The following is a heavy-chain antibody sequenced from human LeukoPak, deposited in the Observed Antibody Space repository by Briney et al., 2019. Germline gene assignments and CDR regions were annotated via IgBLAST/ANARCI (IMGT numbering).Heavy chain of an antibody. CDR2: IIPILGIT. V-gene: IGHV1-69*04. J-gene: IGHJ4*02. Sequence: SVKVSCKASGGTFSSYAISWVRQAPGQGLEWMGRIIPILGITNYAQKFQGRVTITADKSTSTAYMELSSLRSEDTAVYYCARTPRGYCSGGSCYSTRPYDYWGQGTLVTVSS. D-gene: IGHD2-15*01. CDR1: GGTFSSYA. CDR3: ARTPRGYCSGGSCYSTRPYDY.